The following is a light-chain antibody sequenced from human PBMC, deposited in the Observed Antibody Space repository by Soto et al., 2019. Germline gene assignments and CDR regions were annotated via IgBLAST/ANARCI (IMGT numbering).Light chain of an antibody. V-gene: IGLV2-14*01. CDR3: SSYTSRTTKVV. CDR2: DVT. J-gene: IGLJ2*01. Sequence: QSVLTQPASVSGSPGQSITISCTGTSSDVGGYNYVSWYQQQPGKAPKLMIYDVTNRPSGVSNRFSGSKSGNTASLTISGRQAEDEADYYCSSYTSRTTKVVFGGGTKLTVL. CDR1: SSDVGGYNY.